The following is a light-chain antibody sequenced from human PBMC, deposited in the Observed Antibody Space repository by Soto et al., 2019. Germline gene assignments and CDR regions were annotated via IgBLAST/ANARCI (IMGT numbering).Light chain of an antibody. J-gene: IGKJ1*01. CDR2: KAS. CDR3: QQYNSYST. Sequence: DLQMTQSPSTLSASVGDRVTITCRASQSISSWLAWYQQKPGKAPKLLIYKASSLESGGPSRFSGSGSGTEFTLTISSLQPDDFATYYCQQYNSYSTFGQGTKVEIK. V-gene: IGKV1-5*03. CDR1: QSISSW.